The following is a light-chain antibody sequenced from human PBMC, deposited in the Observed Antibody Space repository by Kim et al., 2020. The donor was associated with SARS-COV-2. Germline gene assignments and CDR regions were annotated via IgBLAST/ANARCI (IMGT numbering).Light chain of an antibody. J-gene: IGKJ2*01. V-gene: IGKV1-27*01. Sequence: SASVGDRVTVTCRASQAIASDLAWYQQKPGKAPILLIYAASTLQSGVPSRFSGSGSGTDFTLTISSLQPEDVATYFCQNYTSAPYTFGQGTKLEI. CDR1: QAIASD. CDR3: QNYTSAPYT. CDR2: AAS.